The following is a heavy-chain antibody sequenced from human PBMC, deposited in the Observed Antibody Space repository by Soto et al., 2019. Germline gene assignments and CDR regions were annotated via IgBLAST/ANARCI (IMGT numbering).Heavy chain of an antibody. D-gene: IGHD1-26*01. CDR1: GFSFGDSY. CDR3: AKTRVAASGSYFDP. CDR2: ISGGSSYT. J-gene: IGHJ4*02. V-gene: IGHV3-11*03. Sequence: GGSLRLSCAASGFSFGDSYMSWIRQSAGKGLEWLSYISGGSSYTKYAESVKGRFTISRDNARRSLFLQVNGLRADDTAIYYCAKTRVAASGSYFDPWGQGTMVTVSS.